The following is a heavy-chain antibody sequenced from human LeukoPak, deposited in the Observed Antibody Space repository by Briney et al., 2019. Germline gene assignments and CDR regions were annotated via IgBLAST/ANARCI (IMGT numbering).Heavy chain of an antibody. J-gene: IGHJ4*02. D-gene: IGHD2-21*02. CDR3: ATDRDNSDWQKRFDS. V-gene: IGHV3-7*01. Sequence: GGSLRLSCAASGFTFSTYWMNWYRQAPGKGLEWVGNINQDASEINYVDSVRGRFTISRDNAKNSLHLQMNSLRAEDTAVYYSATDRDNSDWQKRFDSWGQGTLVTVTP. CDR2: INQDASEI. CDR1: GFTFSTYW.